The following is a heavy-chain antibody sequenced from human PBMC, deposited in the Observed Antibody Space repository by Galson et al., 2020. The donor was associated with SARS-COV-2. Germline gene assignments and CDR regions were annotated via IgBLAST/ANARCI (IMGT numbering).Heavy chain of an antibody. V-gene: IGHV3-30*04. J-gene: IGHJ4*02. Sequence: GESLKISCAASGFTFSSYAMHWVRQAPGKGLEWVAVISYDGSNKYYADSVKGRFTISRDNSKNTLYLQMNSLRAEDTAVYYCARDNSGWYLDYWGQGTLVTVSS. CDR1: GFTFSSYA. CDR3: ARDNSGWYLDY. CDR2: ISYDGSNK. D-gene: IGHD6-19*01.